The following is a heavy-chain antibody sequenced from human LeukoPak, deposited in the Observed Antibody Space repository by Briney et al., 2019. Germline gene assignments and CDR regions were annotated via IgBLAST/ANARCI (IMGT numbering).Heavy chain of an antibody. V-gene: IGHV3-11*04. CDR3: ARAGELRYMDV. CDR2: IKGTGLTT. Sequence: GGSLRLSCAASGFIFSDYYMSWIRQAPGKGLEWVSTIKGTGLTTYYADSVKGRFTISRDNAKNSRFLQMSSLRADDTAIYYCARAGELRYMDVWGKGTAVTVSS. D-gene: IGHD3-16*01. CDR1: GFIFSDYY. J-gene: IGHJ6*03.